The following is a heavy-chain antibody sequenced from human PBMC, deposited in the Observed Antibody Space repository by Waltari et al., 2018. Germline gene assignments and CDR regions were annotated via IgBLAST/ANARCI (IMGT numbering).Heavy chain of an antibody. CDR2: IYPGDSDT. CDR1: GYSFTNYW. Sequence: EVQLVQSGPEVKKPGESLKISCKGSGYSFTNYWIGWVHQMPGKGLEWMGIIYPGDSDTRYSPSFEGQVTISADKSISTAYLQWSSLQASATAMYYCARSRTNRYDYGMDVWGQGTTVTVSS. V-gene: IGHV5-51*07. J-gene: IGHJ6*02. CDR3: ARSRTNRYDYGMDV. D-gene: IGHD2-2*01.